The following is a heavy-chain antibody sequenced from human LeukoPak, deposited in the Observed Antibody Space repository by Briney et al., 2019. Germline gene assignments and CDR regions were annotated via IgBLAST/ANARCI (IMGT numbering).Heavy chain of an antibody. CDR1: GFTFSSYA. Sequence: GGSLRLSCAASGFTFSSYAMHWVRQAPGKGLEWVAVISYDGSNKYYADSVKGRFTISRDNSKNTLYLQMNSLRAEDTAVYYCASLYGSGSYCNSNYYYYYMDVWGKGTTATVSS. CDR3: ASLYGSGSYCNSNYYYYYMDV. V-gene: IGHV3-30*01. CDR2: ISYDGSNK. D-gene: IGHD3-10*01. J-gene: IGHJ6*03.